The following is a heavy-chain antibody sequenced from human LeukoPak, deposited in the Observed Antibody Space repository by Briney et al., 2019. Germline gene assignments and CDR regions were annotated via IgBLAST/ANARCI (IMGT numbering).Heavy chain of an antibody. CDR2: IYWDDNK. V-gene: IGHV2-5*02. CDR1: GISLSTTTAG. J-gene: IGHJ4*02. Sequence: SGPTLVKPTQTLTLTCTFSGISLSTTTAGVGWIRQPPGKALEWLALIYWDDNKRYSPSLESRLTITSDTPKNQVVLTLTNLDPLDTATYYCAHLRYLEYYFDYWSQGTLVTVSS. D-gene: IGHD4-17*01. CDR3: AHLRYLEYYFDY.